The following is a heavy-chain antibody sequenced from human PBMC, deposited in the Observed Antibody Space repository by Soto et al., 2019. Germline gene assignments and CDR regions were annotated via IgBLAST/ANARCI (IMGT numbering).Heavy chain of an antibody. Sequence: GGSLRLSCAASGFTFSSYAMSWVRQAPGKGLEWVSAISGSGGSTYYADSVKGRFTISRDNAKNTLYLQINSLRVEDTAVYYCARLNGYCISTNCHGYYGMDVWGQGTTVTVSS. J-gene: IGHJ6*02. CDR1: GFTFSSYA. CDR3: ARLNGYCISTNCHGYYGMDV. V-gene: IGHV3-23*01. D-gene: IGHD2-2*03. CDR2: ISGSGGST.